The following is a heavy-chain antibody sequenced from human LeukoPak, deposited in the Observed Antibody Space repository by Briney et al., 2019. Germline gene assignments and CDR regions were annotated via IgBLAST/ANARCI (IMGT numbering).Heavy chain of an antibody. CDR2: IKSKTDGGTT. D-gene: IGHD2-2*01. CDR1: GFTFSNAW. V-gene: IGHV3-15*01. J-gene: IGHJ4*02. CDR3: TTDRCSSTSCRPTDY. Sequence: GGSLRLSCAASGFTFSNAWMSWVRQAPGKGLEWVGRIKSKTDGGTTDYAAPVKGRFTISRDDSKNTLYQQMNSLKTEDTAVYYCTTDRCSSTSCRPTDYWGQGTLVTVSS.